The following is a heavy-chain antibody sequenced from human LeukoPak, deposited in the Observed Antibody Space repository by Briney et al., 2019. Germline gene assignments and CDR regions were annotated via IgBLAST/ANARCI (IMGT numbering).Heavy chain of an antibody. CDR2: ISAYNGNT. CDR1: GYTFTSYG. CDR3: ARDRGRYCSSTSCYKLAFDI. Sequence: ASVKVSCKASGYTFTSYGISWVRQAPGQGLEWMGWISAYNGNTNYAQKLQGRVTMTTDTSTSTAYMELRSLRCDDTAVYYCARDRGRYCSSTSCYKLAFDIWGQGTMVTVSS. J-gene: IGHJ3*02. V-gene: IGHV1-18*01. D-gene: IGHD2-2*01.